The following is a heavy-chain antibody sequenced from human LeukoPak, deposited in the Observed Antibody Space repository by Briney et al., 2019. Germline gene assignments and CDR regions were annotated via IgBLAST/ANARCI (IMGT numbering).Heavy chain of an antibody. J-gene: IGHJ4*02. Sequence: GGSLRLSCAAPGFIFSNYAINWVRQAPGQGLEWVSVISGSGGSTYYADSVKGRFTISRDNSKNTLYLQMNSLRAEDTAIYYCARGGLGYSYGYFDCWGQGTLVTVSS. V-gene: IGHV3-23*01. CDR2: ISGSGGST. D-gene: IGHD5-18*01. CDR3: ARGGLGYSYGYFDC. CDR1: GFIFSNYA.